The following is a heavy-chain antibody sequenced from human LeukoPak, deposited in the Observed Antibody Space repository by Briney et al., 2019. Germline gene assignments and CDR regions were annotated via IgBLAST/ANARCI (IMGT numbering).Heavy chain of an antibody. Sequence: GGSLRLSCAASGFTFSSYSMSWVRQAPGKGLEGVANIKQDGSEKDYVDSVKGRFTISRDNAKHSLYLQMNSLRAEDTAVYYCARVGRGYSYGYWGQGTLVTVSS. CDR2: IKQDGSEK. V-gene: IGHV3-7*01. CDR3: ARVGRGYSYGY. CDR1: GFTFSSYS. J-gene: IGHJ4*02. D-gene: IGHD5-18*01.